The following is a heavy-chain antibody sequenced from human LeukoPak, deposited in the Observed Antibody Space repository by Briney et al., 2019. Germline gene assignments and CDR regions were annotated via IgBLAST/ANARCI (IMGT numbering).Heavy chain of an antibody. CDR1: GYSISSGYY. CDR3: ARLIYCSGGNCNLGYFDY. J-gene: IGHJ4*02. V-gene: IGHV4-38-2*02. Sequence: SESLSLTCTVSGYSISSGYYWGWIRQPPGKGLEWIGSIHHSGSTYYNPSLKSRVTISVDTSKNLFSLNMSSVTAADTAVYYCARLIYCSGGNCNLGYFDYWGQGTLVTVSS. CDR2: IHHSGST. D-gene: IGHD2-15*01.